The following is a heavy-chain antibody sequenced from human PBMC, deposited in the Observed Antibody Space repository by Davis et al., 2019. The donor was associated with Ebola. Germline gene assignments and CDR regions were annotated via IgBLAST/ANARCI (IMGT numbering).Heavy chain of an antibody. V-gene: IGHV4-61*05. D-gene: IGHD3-10*01. J-gene: IGHJ4*02. CDR1: ACSIISSSSY. CDR3: ARGVRWFGELSALDY. Sequence: MPSETLSITCTVSACSIISSSSYWGWIRQPPRKGLEWIGYIYYSGSTNYNPSLKSRVTISVDTSKNQFSLKLSSVTAADTAVYYCARGVRWFGELSALDYWGQGTLVTVSS. CDR2: IYYSGST.